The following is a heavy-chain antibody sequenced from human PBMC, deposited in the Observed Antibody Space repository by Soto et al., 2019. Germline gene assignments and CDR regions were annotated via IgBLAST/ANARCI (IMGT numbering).Heavy chain of an antibody. CDR3: AKENYAASGGGGGLHALDL. CDR1: GFTFDDYA. D-gene: IGHD2-15*01. J-gene: IGHJ3*01. CDR2: INWNSDYI. Sequence: EVQLVESGGGSVPPGRSLRLSCAASGFTFDDYAMHWVRQVPGKGLEWVARINWNSDYIAYAGSVKGRFTVSRDNAKTSLFRKMDSLKGEDTALYYWAKENYAASGGGGGLHALDLWGQGTVVTVSS. V-gene: IGHV3-9*01.